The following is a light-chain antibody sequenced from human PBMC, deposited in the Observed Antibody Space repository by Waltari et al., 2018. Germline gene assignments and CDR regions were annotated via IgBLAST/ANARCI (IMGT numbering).Light chain of an antibody. V-gene: IGKV3-11*01. Sequence: EIVLTQSPATLSLSPGERATLSCRASQSVSSYLAWYQQKPGQAPRLLIYDASNRATGIPARFSGSGSGTDFTLTISSREPEDFAVYYCQQRSNWPPVYSFGQGTKLEIK. CDR3: QQRSNWPPVYS. J-gene: IGKJ2*03. CDR2: DAS. CDR1: QSVSSY.